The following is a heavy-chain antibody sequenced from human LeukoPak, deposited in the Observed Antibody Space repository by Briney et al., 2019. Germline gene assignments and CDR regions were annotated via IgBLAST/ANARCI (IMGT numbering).Heavy chain of an antibody. CDR1: GGSVINTNW. CDR3: AREGGFYRPLDY. CDR2: VHLDGRT. J-gene: IGHJ4*02. V-gene: IGHV4-4*02. Sequence: SGTLSLTCGVSGGSVINTNWWTWVRQPPGKGLEWIGEVHLDGRTNYNPSLESRLTMSVDVSENQVSMKLTSVTAADTAVYYCAREGGFYRPLDYSGQGTLVTVSS. D-gene: IGHD3-3*01.